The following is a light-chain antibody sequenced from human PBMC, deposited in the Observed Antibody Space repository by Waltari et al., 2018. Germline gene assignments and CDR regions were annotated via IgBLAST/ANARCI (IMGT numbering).Light chain of an antibody. CDR2: EIN. J-gene: IGLJ3*02. V-gene: IGLV2-23*02. CDR3: CSYVTGDTWV. Sequence: QSALTQPASVSGSPGQSITISCTGSSSDVGTYKFVSWYQQHPGKAPKLMIYEINQRPSGIANRCAGSKFGNTAVLTISGLQTDDEADYYCCSYVTGDTWVFGGGTRVAVL. CDR1: SSDVGTYKF.